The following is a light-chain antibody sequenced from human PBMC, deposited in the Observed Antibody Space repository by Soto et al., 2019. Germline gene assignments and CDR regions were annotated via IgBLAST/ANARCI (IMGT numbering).Light chain of an antibody. V-gene: IGLV2-14*01. CDR3: SSYSTTNILV. J-gene: IGLJ1*01. Sequence: QSALTQPASVSGSPGQSITISCTGTSSDIGSYNRVSWYQQPPGTAPKLIIYEVNNRPSGVSNHFSGSKSGNTASLVISGLQANDEADYYCSSYSTTNILVFGSGTKLTVL. CDR1: SSDIGSYNR. CDR2: EVN.